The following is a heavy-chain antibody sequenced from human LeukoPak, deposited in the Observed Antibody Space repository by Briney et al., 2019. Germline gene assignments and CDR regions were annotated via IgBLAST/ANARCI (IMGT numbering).Heavy chain of an antibody. V-gene: IGHV3-74*01. Sequence: GGSLRLSCAASGFTFSSYWMHWVRQAPGKGLVWVSRINSDGSRTTYADSVEGRFTISRDNAKNTLYLQMNSLRAEDTAVYYCASLGSNQDAFDIWGQGTMVTVSS. CDR3: ASLGSNQDAFDI. CDR1: GFTFSSYW. CDR2: INSDGSRT. J-gene: IGHJ3*02. D-gene: IGHD3-10*01.